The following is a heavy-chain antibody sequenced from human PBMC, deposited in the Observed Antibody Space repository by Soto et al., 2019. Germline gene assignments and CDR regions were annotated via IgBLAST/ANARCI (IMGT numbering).Heavy chain of an antibody. D-gene: IGHD2-15*01. J-gene: IGHJ5*02. CDR2: IYYSGST. V-gene: IGHV4-59*01. Sequence: SETLSLTCTVSGGCISNFYWSWIRQPPGKGLEWIGYIYYSGSTSYNPSLKSRVTISVDTSKNQFSLKLSSVTAADTAVYYCARHTYRYCSGGSCYGPTWFDPWGQGTLVTVSS. CDR1: GGCISNFY. CDR3: ARHTYRYCSGGSCYGPTWFDP.